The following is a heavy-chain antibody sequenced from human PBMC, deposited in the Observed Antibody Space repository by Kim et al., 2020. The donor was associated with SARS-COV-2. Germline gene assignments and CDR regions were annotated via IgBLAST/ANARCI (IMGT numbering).Heavy chain of an antibody. Sequence: AQKFQDRVTVTRDTSTSTVYLELSSLSSEDSAVYFCARDRLQYSSSAYMDVWGKGTTVTVSS. CDR3: ARDRLQYSSSAYMDV. D-gene: IGHD6-6*01. V-gene: IGHV1-46*01. J-gene: IGHJ6*03.